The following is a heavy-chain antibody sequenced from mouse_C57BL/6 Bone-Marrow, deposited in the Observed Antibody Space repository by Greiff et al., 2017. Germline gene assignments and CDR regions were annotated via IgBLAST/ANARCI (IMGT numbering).Heavy chain of an antibody. J-gene: IGHJ2*01. CDR3: TRGGADPDY. CDR2: ISSGGDYI. V-gene: IGHV5-9-1*02. CDR1: GFTFSSYA. Sequence: EVQVVESGAGLVKPGGSLKLSCAASGFTFSSYAMSWVRQTPEKRLEWVAYISSGGDYIYYADTVKGRFTISRDNARNTLYLQMSSLKSEDTAMYYCTRGGADPDYWGQGTTLTVSS.